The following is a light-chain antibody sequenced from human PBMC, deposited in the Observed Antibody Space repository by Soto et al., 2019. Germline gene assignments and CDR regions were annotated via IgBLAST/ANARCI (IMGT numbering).Light chain of an antibody. V-gene: IGLV2-14*02. CDR3: SSYAGSNIYVV. CDR2: EAT. CDR1: SSDVGSYKL. Sequence: QSVLTQPASVSGSPGQSITISCTGTSSDVGSYKLVSWYQQYPGKAPKLMIYEATKRPSGVPDRFSGSKSGNTASLTVSGLQAEDEADYYCSSYAGSNIYVVFGGGTKLTVL. J-gene: IGLJ3*02.